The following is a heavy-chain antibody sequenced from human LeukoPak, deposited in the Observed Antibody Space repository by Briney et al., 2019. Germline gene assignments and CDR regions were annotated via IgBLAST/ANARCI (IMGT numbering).Heavy chain of an antibody. CDR1: GFTFSSHW. CDR2: IKQDGGES. Sequence: PGGSLRLSCAASGFTFSSHWMTWVRQAPGKGLEWVATIKQDGGESYYVDSVKGRFTISRDNAKNSLYLQMNNLRAEDTAVYYCARDSGSFDYWGQGTLVSVSS. J-gene: IGHJ4*02. CDR3: ARDSGSFDY. V-gene: IGHV3-7*05.